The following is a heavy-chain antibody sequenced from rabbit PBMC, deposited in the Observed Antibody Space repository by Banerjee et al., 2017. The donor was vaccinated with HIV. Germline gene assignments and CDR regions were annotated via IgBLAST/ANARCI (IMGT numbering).Heavy chain of an antibody. V-gene: IGHV1S47*01. CDR2: IEPIFGNT. CDR1: GFDFSNYG. Sequence: QEQLVESGGGLVQPGGSLKLSCKASGFDFSNYGVSWVRQAPGKGLEWIGYIEPIFGNTYYANWVNGRFTISSHNAQNTLYLQLSSLTAADTATYVRDQAGDADFGPYYLNLWGPGTLVTVS. J-gene: IGHJ4*01. CDR3: DQAGDADFGPYYLNL. D-gene: IGHD6-1*01.